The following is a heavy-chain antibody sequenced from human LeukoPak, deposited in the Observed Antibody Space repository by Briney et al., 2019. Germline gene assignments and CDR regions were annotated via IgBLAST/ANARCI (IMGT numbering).Heavy chain of an antibody. CDR2: VNGDGSTT. V-gene: IGHV3-74*01. J-gene: IGHJ4*02. Sequence: GGSLRLSCAASGFTFSRYWMHWVRHAPGKGLEWVSRVNGDGSTTTYADSVKGRFTISRDNAKNTLYLQMNSLRVEDTAVYYCAVKGGYNDLDAPFDYWGPGTLVTVSS. CDR1: GFTFSRYW. D-gene: IGHD5-12*01. CDR3: AVKGGYNDLDAPFDY.